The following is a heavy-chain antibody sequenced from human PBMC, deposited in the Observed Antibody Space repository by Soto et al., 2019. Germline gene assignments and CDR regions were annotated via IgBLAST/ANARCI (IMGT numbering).Heavy chain of an antibody. CDR2: VHAIGTT. V-gene: IGHV4-59*01. CDR3: ARETAMYNSSSGCFDS. CDR1: GGSLTNFY. J-gene: IGHJ4*02. Sequence: QVLLQESGPGLVKPSETLSLTCTVSGGSLTNFYWGWVRQPPGKGLEWIGYVHAIGTTNYNSSLRSRVSISVDTSRNQFSLKLSSVIAADTAVYYCARETAMYNSSSGCFDSWGQGTLVTVSS. D-gene: IGHD2-21*02.